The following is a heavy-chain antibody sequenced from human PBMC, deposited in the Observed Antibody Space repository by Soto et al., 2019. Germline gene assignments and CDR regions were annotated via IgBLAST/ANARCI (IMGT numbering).Heavy chain of an antibody. Sequence: PSETLSLTCNVSGGSISDYSYYWGWMRQPPGKGLEWIASIHHIGYTQYNPSFKSRVSISVDTSKNQFSLKVTSVTAADTAVYYCARWGTAFDHWGQGTLVTSPQ. D-gene: IGHD3-16*01. J-gene: IGHJ4*02. CDR2: IHHIGYT. V-gene: IGHV4-39*01. CDR3: ARWGTAFDH. CDR1: GGSISDYSYY.